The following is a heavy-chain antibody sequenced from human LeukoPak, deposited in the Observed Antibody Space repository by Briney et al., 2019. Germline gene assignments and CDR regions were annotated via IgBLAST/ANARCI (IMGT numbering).Heavy chain of an antibody. CDR3: AREKWEPPYYYFGLDV. CDR1: GGTFSSYA. V-gene: IGHV1-69*13. Sequence: SVKVSCKASGGTFSSYAISWVRQAPGQGLEWMGGIFPFFGTPNYAQKFQGRLTLIADESTNMAYMELSGLRSEDTAIYYCAREKWEPPYYYFGLDVWGQGTTVTVSS. J-gene: IGHJ6*02. CDR2: IFPFFGTP. D-gene: IGHD1-26*01.